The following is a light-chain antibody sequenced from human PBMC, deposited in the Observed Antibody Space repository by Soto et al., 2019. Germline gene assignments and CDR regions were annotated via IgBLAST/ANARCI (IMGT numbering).Light chain of an antibody. Sequence: IVLTQSPATLSLSPGEGATLSCRASQSVAGNYLAWYQQKPGQPPRLLIHGASNRATGIPDRFSGSGSEKDFTLTISRLEPEDFAVYYCKRYGRCCPWPFGSGTKVEIK. J-gene: IGKJ1*01. CDR1: QSVAGNY. CDR2: GAS. CDR3: KRYGRCCPWP. V-gene: IGKV3-20*01.